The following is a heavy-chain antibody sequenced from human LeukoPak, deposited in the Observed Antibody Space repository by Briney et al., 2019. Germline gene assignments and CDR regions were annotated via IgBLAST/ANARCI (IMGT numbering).Heavy chain of an antibody. CDR2: IYPGDSDT. CDR1: GYSFTSYW. J-gene: IGHJ4*02. V-gene: IGHV5-51*01. Sequence: GESLKISCKGSGYSFTSYWIGLVRQMPGKGLEWMGIIYPGDSDTRYSPSFQGQVTISADKSISTAYLQWSTLKASDTAMYYCARQAGYSYGPRRGGIDYWGQGTLVTVSS. D-gene: IGHD5-18*01. CDR3: ARQAGYSYGPRRGGIDY.